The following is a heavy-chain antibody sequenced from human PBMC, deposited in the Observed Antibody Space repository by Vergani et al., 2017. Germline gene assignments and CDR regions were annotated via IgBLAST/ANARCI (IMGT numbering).Heavy chain of an antibody. J-gene: IGHJ6*02. CDR2: ISSNGGST. V-gene: IGHV3-64*01. Sequence: EVQLVESGGGLVQPGGSLRLSCAASGFTFSSYAMHWVRQAPGKGLEYVSAISSNGGSTYYANSVKGRFTISRDNSKNTLYLQMGSLRAEDMAVYYCARDFIVVVPAATDQNYYYGMDVWGQGTTVTVSS. CDR3: ARDFIVVVPAATDQNYYYGMDV. D-gene: IGHD2-2*01. CDR1: GFTFSSYA.